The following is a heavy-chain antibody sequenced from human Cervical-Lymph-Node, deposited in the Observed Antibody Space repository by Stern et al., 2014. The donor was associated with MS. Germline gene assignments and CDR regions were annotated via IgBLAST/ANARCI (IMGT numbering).Heavy chain of an antibody. CDR2: ITWNGAGI. CDR3: AKDARSGGGWPPFSYFDS. D-gene: IGHD6-19*01. J-gene: IGHJ4*02. CDR1: GFSFDDYA. V-gene: IGHV3-9*01. Sequence: EVQLVESGGGLVQPGRSLRLSCAASGFSFDDYAMNWVRHSPGKGLEWVSGITWNGAGIAYADSVKGRFTISRDNAKNSLYLQMNSLRVGDTALYYCAKDARSGGGWPPFSYFDSWGQGALVTVSS.